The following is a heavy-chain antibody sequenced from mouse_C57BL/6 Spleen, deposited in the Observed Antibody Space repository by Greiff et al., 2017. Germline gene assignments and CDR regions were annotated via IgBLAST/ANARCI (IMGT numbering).Heavy chain of an antibody. CDR3: TTSRRDYAMDY. CDR2: IDPEDGDT. CDR1: GFNIKDYY. J-gene: IGHJ4*01. V-gene: IGHV14-1*01. Sequence: VQLQQSGAELVRPGASVKLSCTASGFNIKDYYMHWVKQRPEQGLEWIGRIDPEDGDTEYAPKFQGKATMNADTSSNTAYLQLSSLTSEDTAVYYCTTSRRDYAMDYWGQGTSVTVSS.